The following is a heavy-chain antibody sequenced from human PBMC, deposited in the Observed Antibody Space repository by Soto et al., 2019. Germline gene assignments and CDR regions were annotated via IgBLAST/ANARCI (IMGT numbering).Heavy chain of an antibody. CDR1: GFTFSSYA. CDR2: ISGSGGST. D-gene: IGHD3-10*01. J-gene: IGHJ4*02. V-gene: IGHV3-23*01. Sequence: GGSLRLSCAASGFTFSSYAMSWVRQAPGKGLEWVSAISGSGGSTYYADSVKGRFTISRDNSKNTLYLQMNSLRAEDTAVYYCAKDRYYGSGSSPAKYFDYWGQGTLVTVSS. CDR3: AKDRYYGSGSSPAKYFDY.